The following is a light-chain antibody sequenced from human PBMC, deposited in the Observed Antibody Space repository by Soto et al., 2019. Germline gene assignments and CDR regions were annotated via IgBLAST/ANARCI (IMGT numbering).Light chain of an antibody. V-gene: IGKV3D-15*01. CDR3: QQYNNWPRAT. J-gene: IGKJ4*01. CDR1: QGIGDT. Sequence: EVVMTQSPATLSVSPGEGVTLSCRASQGIGDTLAWYQHKPGQTPRLLIYGASSRATGIPDRFSGSGSGTEFNLTISSLQSEDFGVYYCQQYNNWPRATFGGGTKVDIK. CDR2: GAS.